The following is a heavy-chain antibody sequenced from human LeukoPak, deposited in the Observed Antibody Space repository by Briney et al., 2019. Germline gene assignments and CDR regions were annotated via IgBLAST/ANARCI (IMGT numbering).Heavy chain of an antibody. CDR3: ARAVYSSSALDY. Sequence: SETLSLTCSFSGTSINGYYWSWIRQPPGKGLEWIGYNYYSGITNYNPSLKSRVTISVDTSKNQFPLKLSSVTAADTAVYYCARAVYSSSALDYWGQGTLVTVSS. CDR2: NYYSGIT. CDR1: GTSINGYY. J-gene: IGHJ4*02. D-gene: IGHD6-13*01. V-gene: IGHV4-59*01.